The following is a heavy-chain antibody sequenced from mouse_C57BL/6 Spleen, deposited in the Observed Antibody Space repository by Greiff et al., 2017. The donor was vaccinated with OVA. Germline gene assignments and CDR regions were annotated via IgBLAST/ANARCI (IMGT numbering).Heavy chain of an antibody. J-gene: IGHJ4*01. CDR3: ARADLYAMDY. V-gene: IGHV5-16*01. Sequence: EVQLVESEGGLVQPGSSMKLSCTASGFTFSDYYMAWVRQVPEKGLEWVANINYDGSSTYYLDSLKSRFIISRDNAKNILYLQMSSLKSEDTATYYCARADLYAMDYWGQGTSVTVSS. CDR1: GFTFSDYY. CDR2: INYDGSST.